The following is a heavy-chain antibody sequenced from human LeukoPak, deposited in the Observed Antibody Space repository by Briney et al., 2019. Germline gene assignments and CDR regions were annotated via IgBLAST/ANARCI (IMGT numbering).Heavy chain of an antibody. CDR1: GFTFSGAW. CDR3: ARHVGISF. D-gene: IGHD7-27*01. V-gene: IGHV3-7*01. Sequence: QTGGSLRLSCTASGFTFSGAWMTWVRQAPGKGLEWVASIREDGTEKNYVDSVKGRFTISRDNAKNSLFLQMSNLRDDDTAIYYCARHVGISFWGQGTLVTVSS. J-gene: IGHJ4*02. CDR2: IREDGTEK.